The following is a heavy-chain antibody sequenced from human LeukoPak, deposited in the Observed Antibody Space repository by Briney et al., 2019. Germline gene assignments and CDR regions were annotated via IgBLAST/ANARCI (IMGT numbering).Heavy chain of an antibody. CDR2: IYTSGTT. Sequence: SETLSLTCTFSGGSISSYYWSWIRQPAGKGLEWIGRIYTSGTTNYNPSLKSRVTMSVDTSKNQFSLKLSSVTAADTAVYYCARQYSSDWYLWFDPWGQGTLVTVSS. CDR3: ARQYSSDWYLWFDP. D-gene: IGHD6-19*01. J-gene: IGHJ5*02. V-gene: IGHV4-4*07. CDR1: GGSISSYY.